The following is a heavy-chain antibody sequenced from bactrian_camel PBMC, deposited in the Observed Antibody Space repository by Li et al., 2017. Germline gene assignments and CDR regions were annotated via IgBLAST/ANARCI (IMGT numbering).Heavy chain of an antibody. CDR3: TTVEGVSKWFGY. J-gene: IGHJ6*01. CDR2: VDTDGSKT. Sequence: QLVESGGGLVQPGGSLRLSCAASGFTFSSYYMGWVRQAPGKGLEWVSAVDTDGSKTFYADSVKGRFTISRDNAKNTLYLQMNSLRAEDTALYYCTTVEGVSKWFGYWGQGTQVTVS. CDR1: GFTFSSYY. D-gene: IGHD3*01. V-gene: IGHV3S28*01.